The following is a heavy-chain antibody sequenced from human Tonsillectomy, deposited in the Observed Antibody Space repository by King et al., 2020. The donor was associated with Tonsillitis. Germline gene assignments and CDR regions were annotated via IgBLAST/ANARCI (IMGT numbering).Heavy chain of an antibody. J-gene: IGHJ6*02. CDR3: ARLITPGYYYYGMDV. CDR1: GFTFSTYN. CDR2: ISSSSSYI. V-gene: IGHV3-21*01. Sequence: VQLVESGGGLVKPGGSLRLSCAASGFTFSTYNMNWVRQAPGMGLEWVSSISSSSSYIYYADSVKGRFTSSRDNARKSLYLQMSSLRAEDTAVYYCARLITPGYYYYGMDVWGQGTTVTVSS. D-gene: IGHD3-10*01.